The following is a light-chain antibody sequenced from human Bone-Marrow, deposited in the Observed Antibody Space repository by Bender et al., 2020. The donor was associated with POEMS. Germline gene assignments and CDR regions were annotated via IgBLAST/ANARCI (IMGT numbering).Light chain of an antibody. CDR2: EDN. CDR3: QSYDMNGDV. J-gene: IGLJ1*01. CDR1: SGSIASNY. Sequence: NFMLTQPHSVSESPGKTVTISCTRSSGSIASNYVHWYQQRPGSSATPVIYEDNQRSSGVPYRFSGSVHSSSNSASLSISGLRTEDEADYYGQSYDMNGDVFGTGTKVTVL. V-gene: IGLV6-57*01.